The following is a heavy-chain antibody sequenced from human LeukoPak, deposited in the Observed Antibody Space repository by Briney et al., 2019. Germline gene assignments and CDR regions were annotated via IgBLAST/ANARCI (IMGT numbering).Heavy chain of an antibody. CDR3: AKVRDYYDSSGYFDY. V-gene: IGHV1-2*02. Sequence: ASVKVSCKASGYTFTSYDISWVRQAPGQGLEWMGWINPNSGGTNYAQKFQGRVTMTRDTSISTAYMELSRLRSDDTAVYYCAKVRDYYDSSGYFDYWGQGTLVTVSS. CDR2: INPNSGGT. J-gene: IGHJ4*02. D-gene: IGHD3-22*01. CDR1: GYTFTSYD.